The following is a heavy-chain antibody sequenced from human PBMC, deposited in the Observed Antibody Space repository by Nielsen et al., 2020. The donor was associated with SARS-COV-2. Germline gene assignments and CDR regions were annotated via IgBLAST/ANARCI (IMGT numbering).Heavy chain of an antibody. CDR1: GYNFIKWY. V-gene: IGHV1-46*01. J-gene: IGHJ6*03. CDR2: INPSGGTT. Sequence: ASVKVSCKTSGYNFIKWYLHWVRQAPGQGLEWMGRINPSGGTTTYAQKFQGRVTLTRDTSTSTVYMELRSLRSEDTAVYYCARGHDILTPSDDYFYHYMAVWSKGTTVTVSS. CDR3: ARGHDILTPSDDYFYHYMAV. D-gene: IGHD3-9*01.